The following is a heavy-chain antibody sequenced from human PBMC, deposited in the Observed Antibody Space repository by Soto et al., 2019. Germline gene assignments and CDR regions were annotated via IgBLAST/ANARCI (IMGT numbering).Heavy chain of an antibody. CDR3: ARSQGSSTSLEIYYYYYYGMDV. CDR2: IIPIVGSA. V-gene: IGHV1-69*01. CDR1: GGTFSSYA. J-gene: IGHJ6*02. D-gene: IGHD2-2*01. Sequence: QVQLVQSGAEVKKPGSSVKVSCKASGGTFSSYAISWVRQAPGQGLELMGGIIPIVGSANYAQKFQGRVTITADESTSTAYMELSSLRSEDTAVYYCARSQGSSTSLEIYYYYYYGMDVWGQGTTVTVSS.